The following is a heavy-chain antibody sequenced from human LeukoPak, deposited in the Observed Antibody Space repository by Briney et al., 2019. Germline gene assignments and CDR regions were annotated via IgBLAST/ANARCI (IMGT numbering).Heavy chain of an antibody. CDR3: ARADILTGWEGIDY. D-gene: IGHD3-9*01. J-gene: IGHJ4*02. V-gene: IGHV4-59*01. CDR2: IYYSGST. Sequence: SETLSLTCTVSGGSISSYYWSWTRQPPGKGLEWTGYIYYSGSTNYNPSLKSRVTISVDTSKNQFSLKLSSVTAADTAVYYCARADILTGWEGIDYWGQGTLVTVSS. CDR1: GGSISSYY.